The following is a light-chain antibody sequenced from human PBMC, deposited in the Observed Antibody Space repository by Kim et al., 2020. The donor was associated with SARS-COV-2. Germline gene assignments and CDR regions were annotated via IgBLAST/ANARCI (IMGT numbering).Light chain of an antibody. CDR3: NSRDSTGNHLV. Sequence: SSELTQDPAVSVALGQTVRITCQGDSLRSYYASWYQQKPGQAPVLVIYGKNNRPSGIPDRFSGSSSGNTASLTITVAQAEDEADNYSNSRDSTGNHLVFG. V-gene: IGLV3-19*01. CDR1: SLRSYY. J-gene: IGLJ3*02. CDR2: GKN.